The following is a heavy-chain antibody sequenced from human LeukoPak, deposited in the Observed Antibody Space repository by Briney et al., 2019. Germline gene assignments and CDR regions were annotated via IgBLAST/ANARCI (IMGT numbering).Heavy chain of an antibody. D-gene: IGHD3-16*01. J-gene: IGHJ4*02. Sequence: PSETLSLTCTVSGGSISSYYWSWIRQPAGKGLEWIGLIYTSGNTNYNPSLNSRVTMSVDTSKNQFSLRQSSVTAADTAVYYCARVGDYALKDWGQGTLVTVSS. V-gene: IGHV4-4*07. CDR3: ARVGDYALKD. CDR1: GGSISSYY. CDR2: IYTSGNT.